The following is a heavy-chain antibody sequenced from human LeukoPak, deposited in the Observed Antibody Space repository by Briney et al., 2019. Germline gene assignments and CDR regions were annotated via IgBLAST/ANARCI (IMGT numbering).Heavy chain of an antibody. D-gene: IGHD6-6*01. J-gene: IGHJ4*02. CDR1: GFTFRTYA. V-gene: IGHV3-23*01. CDR2: ISYDHGTA. Sequence: GGSQRLPCAASGFTFRTYAMNWVRQAPGKGLEWVSTISYDHGTAYYTGSVKGHFTISRDNSKNILYLQMSSLRAEDTAVYYCAKYRSSASRDFDYWGQGTLVTVSS. CDR3: AKYRSSASRDFDY.